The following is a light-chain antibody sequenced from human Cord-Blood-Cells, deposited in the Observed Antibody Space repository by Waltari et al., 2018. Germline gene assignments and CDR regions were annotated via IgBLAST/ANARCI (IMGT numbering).Light chain of an antibody. CDR3: QQYDNLPFT. V-gene: IGKV1-33*01. J-gene: IGKJ3*01. Sequence: DIQMTQSPSSLSASVVDRVTITCQASQDISNNLNWYQQKPGKAPKLLIYDASNLETGVPSRFSGSGSGTDFTFTISSLQPEDIATYYCQQYDNLPFTFGPGTKVDIK. CDR1: QDISNN. CDR2: DAS.